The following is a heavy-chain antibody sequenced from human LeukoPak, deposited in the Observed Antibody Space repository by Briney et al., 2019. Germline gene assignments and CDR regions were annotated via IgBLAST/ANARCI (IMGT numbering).Heavy chain of an antibody. CDR1: GGSINNYY. Sequence: SETLSLTCTVSGGSINNYYWSWIRQPPGKGLEWIGYISYRGNTDYNPSLKSRVTISVDTSKNQFSLKLSSVTAADTAVYYCAGAAYDSSGYYLPRMYYFDYWGQGTLVTVSS. CDR3: AGAAYDSSGYYLPRMYYFDY. V-gene: IGHV4-59*01. J-gene: IGHJ4*02. CDR2: ISYRGNT. D-gene: IGHD3-22*01.